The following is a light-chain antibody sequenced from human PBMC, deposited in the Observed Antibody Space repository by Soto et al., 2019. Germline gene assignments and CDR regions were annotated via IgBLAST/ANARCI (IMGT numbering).Light chain of an antibody. V-gene: IGKV3-20*01. Sequence: EVVLTQSPATLSLSPGERATLSCRADQSVSANYLAWYQQKPGQAPRLLIYGASSRATGIPDRFSGNGSGTDFTLTISRLEPEDFAVFYCHQYGSSPFTFGPGTKVDIK. CDR2: GAS. CDR1: QSVSANY. J-gene: IGKJ3*01. CDR3: HQYGSSPFT.